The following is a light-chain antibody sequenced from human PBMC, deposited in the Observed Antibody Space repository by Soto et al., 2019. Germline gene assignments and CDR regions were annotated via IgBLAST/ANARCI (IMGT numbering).Light chain of an antibody. Sequence: EIVMTQCPATLSMSPGERATLSCRASQSVNRLLAWYQQKPGQAPRLLIYDASNRATGIPARFNGSGSGTDFTLTISNVEPEDFPVYFCPQRSKWPPITFAQGTRLEIK. CDR3: PQRSKWPPIT. V-gene: IGKV3-11*01. CDR2: DAS. J-gene: IGKJ5*01. CDR1: QSVNRL.